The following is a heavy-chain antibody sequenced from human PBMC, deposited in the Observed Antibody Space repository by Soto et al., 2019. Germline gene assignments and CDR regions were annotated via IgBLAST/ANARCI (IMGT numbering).Heavy chain of an antibody. CDR3: ARIAAAGTNLDY. CDR2: IYHSGST. D-gene: IGHD6-13*01. V-gene: IGHV4-4*02. J-gene: IGHJ4*02. Sequence: QVQLQESGPGLVKPSGTLSLTCAVSGGSISSSNWWSWVRQPPGKGLEWIGDIYHSGSTNYNPSLKSRVTIPVDKAKDQFARKLSSVTAADTAVYYCARIAAAGTNLDYWGQGTLVTVSS. CDR1: GGSISSSNW.